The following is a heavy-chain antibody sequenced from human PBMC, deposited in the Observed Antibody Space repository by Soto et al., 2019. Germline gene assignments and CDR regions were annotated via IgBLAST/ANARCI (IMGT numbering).Heavy chain of an antibody. D-gene: IGHD3-10*01. Sequence: QVQLVQSGAEVKRPGSSVKVSCKASGDTFNFYSINWVRQAPGVGLEWMGRVNPIVSMSNYAQKLQGRVTMTADKATSTAYMELSRLRSEDTAIYYCASSSGSGYRAFDYWGQGALVTVSS. J-gene: IGHJ4*02. CDR2: VNPIVSMS. V-gene: IGHV1-69*02. CDR3: ASSSGSGYRAFDY. CDR1: GDTFNFYS.